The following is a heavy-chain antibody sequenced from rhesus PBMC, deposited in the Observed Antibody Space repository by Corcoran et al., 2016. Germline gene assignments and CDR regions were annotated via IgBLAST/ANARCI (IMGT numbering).Heavy chain of an antibody. CDR3: GRGGDGTTGAFDF. D-gene: IGHD1-14*01. CDR2: IEPEDGEA. CDR1: GCTFPDHY. V-gene: IGHV1-111*02. Sequence: EVQLVQSGAEVKKPGATVKISCKASGCTFPDHYLNWVRQDPGKGLEWRGGIEPEDGEADYAQKYQDRGTITADMSTDTAYMELSSLRSEDTAVYYCGRGGDGTTGAFDFWGQGLRVTVSS. J-gene: IGHJ3*01.